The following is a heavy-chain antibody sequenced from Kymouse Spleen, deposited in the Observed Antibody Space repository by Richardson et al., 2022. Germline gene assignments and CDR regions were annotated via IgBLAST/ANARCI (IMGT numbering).Heavy chain of an antibody. CDR1: GGSISSSSYY. D-gene: IGHD6-19*01. V-gene: IGHV4-39*01. CDR2: IYYSGST. J-gene: IGHJ4*02. Sequence: QLQLQESGPGLVKPSETLSLTCTVSGGSISSSSYYWGWIRQPPGKGLEWIGSIYYSGSTYYNPSLKSRVTISVDTSKNQFSLKLSSVTAADTAVYYCARGGAVAGVDYWGQGTLVTVSS. CDR3: ARGGAVAGVDY.